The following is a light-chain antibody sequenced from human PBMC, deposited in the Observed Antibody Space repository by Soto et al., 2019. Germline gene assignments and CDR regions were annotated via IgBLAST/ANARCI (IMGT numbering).Light chain of an antibody. J-gene: IGKJ3*01. CDR1: QSVTVNS. CDR3: QQYGDSPLT. CDR2: AAS. Sequence: EIVLTQSPGTLSLSPGEGVTLSCRASQSVTVNSLAWYQQKPGQAPRLLIYAASTRAAAVPDRFTGSGSGTDFALTISRLEPEDFGVYYCQQYGDSPLTSGPGTKVDI. V-gene: IGKV3-20*01.